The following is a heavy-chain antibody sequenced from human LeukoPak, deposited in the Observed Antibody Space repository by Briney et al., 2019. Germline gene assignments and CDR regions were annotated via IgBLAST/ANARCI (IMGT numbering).Heavy chain of an antibody. D-gene: IGHD3-3*01. CDR1: GFTFSSYA. CDR3: ARGGQGYDLNWFDP. CDR2: ISGSGGGT. Sequence: GGSLRLSCAASGFTFSSYAMSWVRQAPEKGLEWVSTISGSGGGTYYADSVKGRFTISSDNSKNMLYLQMNSLRAEDTAVYYCARGGQGYDLNWFDPWGQGTLVTVSS. J-gene: IGHJ5*02. V-gene: IGHV3-23*01.